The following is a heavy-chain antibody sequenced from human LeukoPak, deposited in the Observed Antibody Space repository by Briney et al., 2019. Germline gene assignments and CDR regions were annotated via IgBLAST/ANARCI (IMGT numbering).Heavy chain of an antibody. V-gene: IGHV4-4*09. CDR3: AREGFWDSGSYHFDY. J-gene: IGHJ4*02. CDR1: DGSISSYY. Sequence: SETLSLTCTVSDGSISSYYWSWIRQPPGKGLEWIGYIYTSGSTNYNPSLKSRVTISVDTSKNQFSLKLSSVTAADTAVYYCAREGFWDSGSYHFDYWGQGTLVTVSS. D-gene: IGHD1-26*01. CDR2: IYTSGST.